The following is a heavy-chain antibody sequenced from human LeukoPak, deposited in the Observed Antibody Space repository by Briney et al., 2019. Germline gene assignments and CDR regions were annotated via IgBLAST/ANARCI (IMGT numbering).Heavy chain of an antibody. D-gene: IGHD3-10*01. V-gene: IGHV3-48*02. CDR1: GITFSTYS. J-gene: IGHJ2*01. CDR2: IGSSSSI. Sequence: PGGSLRLSCAASGITFSTYSFNWVRQAPGKGVERVSYIGSSSSIYYADSLKGRFTISRDNAKKSLYLQMNSLRDEDTAVYYCAREHYGSGSLCFYLWGRGTLVTVSS. CDR3: AREHYGSGSLCFYL.